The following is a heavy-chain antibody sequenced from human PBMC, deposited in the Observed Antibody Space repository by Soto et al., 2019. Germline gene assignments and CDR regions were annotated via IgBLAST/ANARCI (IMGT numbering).Heavy chain of an antibody. D-gene: IGHD1-1*01. CDR1: GFTFSSYG. Sequence: QVHLVESGGGVVQPGRSLRLSCVGSGFTFSSYGIHWVRQAPGKGLEWVAVVSYDGSGKYYADSVKGRFTISRDNSKNTLYLQMNTLGVEDAAVYHCARDAEAYVNVMGTIRSGYYYHGLDVW. CDR2: VSYDGSGK. V-gene: IGHV3-30*03. CDR3: ARDAEAYVNVMGTIRSGYYYHGLDV. J-gene: IGHJ6*01.